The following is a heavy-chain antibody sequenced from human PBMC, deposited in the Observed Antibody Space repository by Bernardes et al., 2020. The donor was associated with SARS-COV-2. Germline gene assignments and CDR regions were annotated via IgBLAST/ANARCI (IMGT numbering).Heavy chain of an antibody. D-gene: IGHD3-22*01. CDR2: IGTGGDT. V-gene: IGHV3-13*01. CDR3: ARAHYYDSSGYGYYYYGMDV. CDR1: GFIFSNYD. Sequence: GGSLRLSCATSGFIFSNYDIHWVRQATGKGLEWVSAIGTGGDTHYSGSVKGRFTISRENAKNSLYLQMNSLRAGDTAVYYCARAHYYDSSGYGYYYYGMDVWGQGTTVTVSS. J-gene: IGHJ6*02.